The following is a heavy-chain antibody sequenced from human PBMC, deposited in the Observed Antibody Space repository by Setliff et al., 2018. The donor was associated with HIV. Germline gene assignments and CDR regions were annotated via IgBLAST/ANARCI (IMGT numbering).Heavy chain of an antibody. J-gene: IGHJ5*02. D-gene: IGHD1-1*01. CDR2: INQDGSAK. Sequence: PGGSLRLSCEISGFSVGDNYMTWVRQTPKMGLEWVANINQDGSAKDYVDSVKGRFTISRDNAKNSLYLQMNSLRAEDTAVYYCVRDHRPSNNNWHHWFDPWGQGTLVTVSS. CDR1: GFSVGDNY. V-gene: IGHV3-7*03. CDR3: VRDHRPSNNNWHHWFDP.